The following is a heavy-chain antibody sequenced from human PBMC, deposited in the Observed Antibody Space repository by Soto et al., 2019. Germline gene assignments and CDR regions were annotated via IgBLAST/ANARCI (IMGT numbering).Heavy chain of an antibody. Sequence: SETLSLTCTVSGGSISSYYWSWIRQPPGKGLEWIGYIYYSGSTNYNPSLKSRVTISVDTSKNQFSLKLSSVTAADTAVYYCAREGGSYWGKVYYFAYWGQGTLVTVSS. J-gene: IGHJ4*02. CDR1: GGSISSYY. D-gene: IGHD1-26*01. CDR2: IYYSGST. CDR3: AREGGSYWGKVYYFAY. V-gene: IGHV4-59*01.